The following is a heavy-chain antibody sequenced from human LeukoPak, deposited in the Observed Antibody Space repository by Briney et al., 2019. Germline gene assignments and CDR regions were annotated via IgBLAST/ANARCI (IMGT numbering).Heavy chain of an antibody. J-gene: IGHJ5*02. D-gene: IGHD2-2*01. CDR2: INHRGDT. CDR1: ALSFNDYY. Sequence: NPSETLSLTCAVYALSFNDYYWNWIRQPPGKGLEWIGEINHRGDTDYNPSLKSRVTISVDTSKNQFSLRLTSVIAADTAIYYCARGQVPGGRGYNWFDPWGQGTLVTVSS. CDR3: ARGQVPGGRGYNWFDP. V-gene: IGHV4-34*01.